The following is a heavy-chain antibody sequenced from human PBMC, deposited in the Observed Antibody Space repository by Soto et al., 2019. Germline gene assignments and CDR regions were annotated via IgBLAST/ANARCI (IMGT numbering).Heavy chain of an antibody. CDR3: ARLSRPWVMVRGVIPTPHMDV. D-gene: IGHD3-10*01. Sequence: SETLSLTCTVSGGSISSYYWSWIRQPPGKGLEWIGYIYYSGSTNYNPSLKSRVTISVDTSKNQFSLKLSSVTAADTAVYYCARLSRPWVMVRGVIPTPHMDVWGKGTTVTVSS. J-gene: IGHJ6*03. CDR1: GGSISSYY. CDR2: IYYSGST. V-gene: IGHV4-59*01.